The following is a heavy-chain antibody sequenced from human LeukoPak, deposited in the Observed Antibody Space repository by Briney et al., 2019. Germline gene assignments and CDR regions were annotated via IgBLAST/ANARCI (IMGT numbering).Heavy chain of an antibody. CDR3: ARDSSGWYEYVDY. CDR1: GFTFSDYY. Sequence: GGSLRLSCAASGFTFSDYYMSWIRQAPGKGLEWVSYISSSSSTIYYADSVKGRFTISRDNAKNSLYLQMNSLRAEDTAVYYCARDSSGWYEYVDYWGQGTLVTVSS. D-gene: IGHD6-19*01. J-gene: IGHJ4*02. V-gene: IGHV3-11*01. CDR2: ISSSSSTI.